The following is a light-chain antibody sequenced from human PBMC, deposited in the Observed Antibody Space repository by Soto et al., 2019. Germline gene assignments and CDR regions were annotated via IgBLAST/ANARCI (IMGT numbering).Light chain of an antibody. CDR3: QQRGT. V-gene: IGKV3-20*01. Sequence: EIVLTQSPGTLSLSPGERATLSCRASQSVSASFLAWYQQKPGQAPRLLIYGASSRATGIPDRFSGSGSGTDFTLTISRLEPEDAAEYYCQQRGTFGQGTKLEIK. J-gene: IGKJ2*02. CDR1: QSVSASF. CDR2: GAS.